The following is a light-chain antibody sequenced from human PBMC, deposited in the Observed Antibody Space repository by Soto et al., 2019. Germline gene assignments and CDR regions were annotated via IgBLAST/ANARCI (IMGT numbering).Light chain of an antibody. CDR2: DVS. CDR1: SSDVGGYNY. Sequence: QAASVSGSPGQSITISCTGTSSDVGGYNYVSWYQQHPGKAPKLMIYDVSNRPSGVSNRFSGSKSGNTASLTISGLQAEDEADYYCSSYTSSSTPDVFGTGTKLTVL. J-gene: IGLJ1*01. V-gene: IGLV2-14*01. CDR3: SSYTSSSTPDV.